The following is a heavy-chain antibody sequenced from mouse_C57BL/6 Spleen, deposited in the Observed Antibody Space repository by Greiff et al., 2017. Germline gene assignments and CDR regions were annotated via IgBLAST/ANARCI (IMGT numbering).Heavy chain of an antibody. CDR3: AREGIYYGNHRGYFDY. V-gene: IGHV1-53*01. J-gene: IGHJ2*01. D-gene: IGHD2-1*01. CDR1: GYTFTSYW. CDR2: INPSNGGT. Sequence: VQLQQSGTELVKPGASVKLSCKASGYTFTSYWMHWVKQRPGQGLEWIGNINPSNGGTNYNEKFKSQATLTVDKSSSTPYMQLSSLTSEDSAVYYCAREGIYYGNHRGYFDYWGQGTTLTVSA.